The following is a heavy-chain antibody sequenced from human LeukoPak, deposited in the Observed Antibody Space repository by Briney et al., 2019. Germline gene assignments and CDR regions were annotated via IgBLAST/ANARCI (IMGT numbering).Heavy chain of an antibody. V-gene: IGHV3-33*01. CDR2: IWYDGSKE. D-gene: IGHD3-10*01. CDR1: GFIFSNYG. Sequence: GTSLRLSCTASGFIFSNYGMHWVRQAPGKGLEWVAVIWYDGSKEYYADSAKGRFTISRDSSKNTLNLQMNSLRPEDTAIYYCARERAPYYFDKWGQGTLVTISS. CDR3: ARERAPYYFDK. J-gene: IGHJ4*02.